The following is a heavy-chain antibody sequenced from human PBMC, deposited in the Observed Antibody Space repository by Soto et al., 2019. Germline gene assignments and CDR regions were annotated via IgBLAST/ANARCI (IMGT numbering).Heavy chain of an antibody. CDR2: ISYSGETK. Sequence: GGSLRLSCVTSGFTFTKYSMNWVRQAPGKGLEWVSYISYSGETKYYADSLKGRYAISRDDAKNSVYLQMNSLRDEDTAFYYCVRGVVVVVGSTAENFDHWGQGTLVTVSS. V-gene: IGHV3-48*02. CDR3: VRGVVVVVGSTAENFDH. D-gene: IGHD2-15*01. J-gene: IGHJ4*02. CDR1: GFTFTKYS.